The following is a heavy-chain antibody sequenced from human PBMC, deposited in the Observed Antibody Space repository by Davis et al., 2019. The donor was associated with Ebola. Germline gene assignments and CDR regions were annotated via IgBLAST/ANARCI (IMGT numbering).Heavy chain of an antibody. CDR2: ISYDGSNK. J-gene: IGHJ6*04. Sequence: GESLKISCVASGFAFSSYWMTWVRQAPGKGLEWVAVISYDGSNKYYADSVKGRFTISRDNSKNTLYLQMNSLRAEDTAVYYCAKTNNRWLQLDYYYGMDVWGKGTTVTVSS. V-gene: IGHV3-30*18. CDR3: AKTNNRWLQLDYYYGMDV. D-gene: IGHD5-24*01. CDR1: GFAFSSYW.